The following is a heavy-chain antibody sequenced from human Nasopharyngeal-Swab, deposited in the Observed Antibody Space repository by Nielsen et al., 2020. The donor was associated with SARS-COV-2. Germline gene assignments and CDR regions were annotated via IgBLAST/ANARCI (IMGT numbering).Heavy chain of an antibody. V-gene: IGHV3-23*01. CDR2: ISVRGDTT. CDR3: AKAPYLRGLDV. Sequence: GESLKLSCAASGFTFRSYALSWVRQAPGKGLEWVSIISVRGDTTYYADSVKYRFTISRDNSKNTLYMQTNSLRVEDTAVYYCAKAPYLRGLDVWGQGTTGTVSS. CDR1: GFTFRSYA. J-gene: IGHJ6*01. D-gene: IGHD2-21*01.